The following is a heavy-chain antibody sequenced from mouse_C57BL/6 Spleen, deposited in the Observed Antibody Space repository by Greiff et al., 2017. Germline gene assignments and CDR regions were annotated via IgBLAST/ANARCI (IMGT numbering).Heavy chain of an antibody. Sequence: VQVVESGPGLVAPSQSLSITCTVSGFSLTSYAISWVRQPPGKGLEWLGVIWTGGGTNYNSALKSRLSISKDNSKSQVFLKMNSLQTDDTARYYCASLITTVPPYAMDYWGQGTSVTVSS. CDR2: IWTGGGT. D-gene: IGHD1-1*01. CDR1: GFSLTSYA. J-gene: IGHJ4*01. V-gene: IGHV2-9-1*01. CDR3: ASLITTVPPYAMDY.